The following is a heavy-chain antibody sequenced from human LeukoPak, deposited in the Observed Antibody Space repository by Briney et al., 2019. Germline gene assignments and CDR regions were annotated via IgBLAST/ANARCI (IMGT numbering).Heavy chain of an antibody. CDR2: ISSSSSYI. V-gene: IGHV3-21*04. J-gene: IGHJ4*02. CDR1: GFTFSSYS. CDR3: AKGIGSSWYSPDY. D-gene: IGHD6-13*01. Sequence: GGSLRLSCAASGFTFSSYSMNWVRQAPGKGLEWVSSISSSSSYIYYADSVKGRFTISRDNAKNSLYLQMNSLRAEDTALYYCAKGIGSSWYSPDYWGQGTLVTVSS.